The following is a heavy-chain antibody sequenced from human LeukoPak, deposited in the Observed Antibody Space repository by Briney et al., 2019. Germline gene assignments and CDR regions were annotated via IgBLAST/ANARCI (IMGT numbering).Heavy chain of an antibody. V-gene: IGHV1-69*13. D-gene: IGHD2-21*01. CDR3: ARYSYCGGDCYSFSFDY. Sequence: ASVKVSCKASGGTFSSYAISWVRQAPGQGLEWMGGIIPIFGTANYAQKFQGRVTITADESTSTAYMELSSLRSEDTAVYYCARYSYCGGDCYSFSFDYWGQGTLVTVSS. CDR2: IIPIFGTA. J-gene: IGHJ4*02. CDR1: GGTFSSYA.